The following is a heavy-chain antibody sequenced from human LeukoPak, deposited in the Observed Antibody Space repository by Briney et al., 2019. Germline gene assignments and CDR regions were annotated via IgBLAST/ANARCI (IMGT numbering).Heavy chain of an antibody. J-gene: IGHJ5*02. D-gene: IGHD3-22*01. CDR3: ARDPPHDNSVGFDR. Sequence: PGGSLRLSCAASGFTFSSYAMHWVRQAPGKGLEWVAVISYDGSNKYYADSVKGRFTISRDNLKNTLYLQMNSLRAEDTAVYYCARDPPHDNSVGFDRWGQGTLVTVSS. CDR1: GFTFSSYA. CDR2: ISYDGSNK. V-gene: IGHV3-30-3*01.